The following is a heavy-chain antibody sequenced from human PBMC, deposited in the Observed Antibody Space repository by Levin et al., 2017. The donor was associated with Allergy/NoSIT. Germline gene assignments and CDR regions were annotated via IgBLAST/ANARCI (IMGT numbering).Heavy chain of an antibody. CDR3: ARDRVVPAGNDYYYYGMDV. J-gene: IGHJ6*02. Sequence: PGGSLRLSCTVSGGSVSTGSYYWSWIRQPPGKALEWIGHIHYSGSTKYNPSLKSRVSISVDTSKNHLSLRLTSVTAADAAVYYCARDRVVPAGNDYYYYGMDVWGQGTTVTVSS. V-gene: IGHV4-61*03. D-gene: IGHD2-2*01. CDR1: GGSVSTGSYY. CDR2: IHYSGST.